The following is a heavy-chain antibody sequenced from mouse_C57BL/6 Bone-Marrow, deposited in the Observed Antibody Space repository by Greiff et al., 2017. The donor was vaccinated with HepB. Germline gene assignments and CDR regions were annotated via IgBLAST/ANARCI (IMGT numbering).Heavy chain of an antibody. Sequence: VQLQQPGAELVKPGASVKMSCKASGYTFTSYWITWVKQRPGQGLEWIGDIYPGSGSTNYNGKFKSKATLTVDTSSSTAYMQLSSLTSEDSAVYNCATGYYGSSYWFAYWGQGTLVTVAA. CDR1: GYTFTSYW. V-gene: IGHV1-55*01. CDR3: ATGYYGSSYWFAY. CDR2: IYPGSGST. D-gene: IGHD1-1*01. J-gene: IGHJ3*01.